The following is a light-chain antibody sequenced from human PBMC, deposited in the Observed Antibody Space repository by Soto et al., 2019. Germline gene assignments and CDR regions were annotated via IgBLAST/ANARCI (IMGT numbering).Light chain of an antibody. CDR3: SAYTSSLTLYV. V-gene: IGLV2-14*01. CDR1: SSDVGTYNY. Sequence: QPVLTQPASVSGSPGQSITIFCTGTSSDVGTYNYVSWYQQHSGKAPKLMIYEVSNRPSGVSNRFSGSKSGNTASLTISGLQAEDEADYYCSAYTSSLTLYVFGSGTKLTVL. CDR2: EVS. J-gene: IGLJ1*01.